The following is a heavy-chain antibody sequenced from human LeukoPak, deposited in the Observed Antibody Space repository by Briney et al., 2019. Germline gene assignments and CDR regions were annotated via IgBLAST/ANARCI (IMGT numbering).Heavy chain of an antibody. Sequence: PSETLSLTCTVSGGSISSYYWSWIRQPPGKGLEWIGYIYYGGSTNYNPSLKSRVTISVDTSKSQFSLKLSSVTAADTAVYYCARDYYDSSGYSLGIDYWGQGTLVTVSS. J-gene: IGHJ4*02. D-gene: IGHD3-22*01. CDR1: GGSISSYY. CDR2: IYYGGST. CDR3: ARDYYDSSGYSLGIDY. V-gene: IGHV4-59*01.